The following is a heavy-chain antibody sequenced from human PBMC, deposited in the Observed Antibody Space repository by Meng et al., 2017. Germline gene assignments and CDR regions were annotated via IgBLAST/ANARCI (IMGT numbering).Heavy chain of an antibody. CDR2: IYWDDDK. CDR1: GFSLSTSGVG. CDR3: AHGFNDFWSGYYYYYYGMDV. D-gene: IGHD3-3*01. V-gene: IGHV2-5*02. Sequence: TLVKPTQTLTLTCTFSGFSLSTSGVGVGWIRQPPGKALEWLALIYWDDDKRYSPSLKSRLTITKDTSKNQVVLTMTNMDPVNTATYYCAHGFNDFWSGYYYYYYGMDVWGQGTTVTVSS. J-gene: IGHJ6*02.